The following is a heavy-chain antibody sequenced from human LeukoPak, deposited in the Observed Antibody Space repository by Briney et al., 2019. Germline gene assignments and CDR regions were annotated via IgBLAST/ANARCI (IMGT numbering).Heavy chain of an antibody. Sequence: PGGSLRLSCAASGFTFSSYTMNWVRQAPGKGLEWVSYISSSSSYTYYADSVKGRFTISRDNAKNSLYLQMNSLRAEDTAVYYCASRWDGVTEPLDIWGQGTMVTVSS. CDR3: ASRWDGVTEPLDI. D-gene: IGHD1-14*01. J-gene: IGHJ3*02. CDR2: ISSSSSYT. CDR1: GFTFSSYT. V-gene: IGHV3-21*05.